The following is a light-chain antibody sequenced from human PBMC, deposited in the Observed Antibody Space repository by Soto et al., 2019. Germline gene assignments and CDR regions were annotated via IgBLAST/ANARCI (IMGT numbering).Light chain of an antibody. CDR2: EVS. J-gene: IGLJ2*01. V-gene: IGLV2-14*01. CDR1: SSDVGGYNY. Sequence: QSALTQPASVSGSPGQSITIPCTGTSSDVGGYNYVSWYQHHPGKAPKLMIYEVSNRPSGVSNRFSGSKSGNTASLTISALQAEDEAAYYCRSYTSSGSYTGSSTYVVFGGGTKLTVL. CDR3: RSYTSSGSYTGSSTYVV.